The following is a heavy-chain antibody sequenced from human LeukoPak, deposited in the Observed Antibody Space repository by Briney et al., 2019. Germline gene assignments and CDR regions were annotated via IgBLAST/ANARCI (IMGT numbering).Heavy chain of an antibody. CDR1: GFTFSSYW. Sequence: GGSLRLSCAASGFTFSSYWMSWVRQAPGKGLEWVANIKQDGSEKYYVDSVKGRFTISRDNAKNSLYLQMNSLRAEDTAVYYCARDLRPYYDFWSGYSGVDYWGQGTLATVSS. J-gene: IGHJ4*02. CDR3: ARDLRPYYDFWSGYSGVDY. V-gene: IGHV3-7*01. D-gene: IGHD3-3*01. CDR2: IKQDGSEK.